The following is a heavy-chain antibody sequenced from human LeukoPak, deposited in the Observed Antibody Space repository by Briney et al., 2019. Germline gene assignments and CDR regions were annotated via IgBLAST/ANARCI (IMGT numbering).Heavy chain of an antibody. V-gene: IGHV3-48*04. Sequence: GGSLRLSCAASGFTFSSYSMNWVRQAPGKGLEWVSYISSSSSTIYYADSMKGRFTISRDNAKNSLYLQMNSLRAEDTAVYYCARVPSGLRLYYFDYWGQGTLVTVSS. J-gene: IGHJ4*02. D-gene: IGHD4-17*01. CDR3: ARVPSGLRLYYFDY. CDR1: GFTFSSYS. CDR2: ISSSSSTI.